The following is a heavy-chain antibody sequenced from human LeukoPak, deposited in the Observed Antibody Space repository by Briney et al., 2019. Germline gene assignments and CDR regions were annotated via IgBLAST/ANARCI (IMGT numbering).Heavy chain of an antibody. CDR3: ARTRRVVYYFDY. CDR2: IYYSGST. D-gene: IGHD2-15*01. V-gene: IGHV4-59*01. CDR1: GGSIGSYY. J-gene: IGHJ4*02. Sequence: PSETLSLTCTVSGGSIGSYYWSWIRQPPGKGLEWIGYIYYSGSTNYNPSLKSRVTISVDTSKNQFSLKLSSVTAADTAVYYCARTRRVVYYFDYWGQGTLVTVSS.